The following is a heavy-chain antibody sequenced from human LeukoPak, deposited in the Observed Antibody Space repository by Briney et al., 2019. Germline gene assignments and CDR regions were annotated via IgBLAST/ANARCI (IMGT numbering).Heavy chain of an antibody. CDR2: ISSSNSYI. J-gene: IGHJ4*02. V-gene: IGHV3-21*01. CDR3: ARTQASSSWDSEYYFDY. D-gene: IGHD6-13*01. CDR1: GFIFSDYS. Sequence: NPGGSLRLSCAASGFIFSDYSMNWVRQAPGKGLEWVSSISSSNSYIYYADSVKGRFTISRDNAKNSLYLQMNSLRAEDTAVYYCARTQASSSWDSEYYFDYWGQGTLVTVSS.